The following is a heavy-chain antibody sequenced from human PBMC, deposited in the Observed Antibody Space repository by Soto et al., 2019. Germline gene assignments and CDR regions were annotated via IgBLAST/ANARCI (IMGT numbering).Heavy chain of an antibody. CDR1: GFSLTTSGVC. J-gene: IGHJ4*02. D-gene: IGHD3-3*01. V-gene: IGHV2-5*02. Sequence: QITLNESGPTQVNPRQTLTLTCTFSGFSLTTSGVCVGWIRQSPGKAPEWLALIYWDDDKRYSPSLKSRLTITKDTSKNQVVLTMADLDPADTATYYCAHRVLRTVFGLVTTTAIYFDFWGQGTPVAVSS. CDR3: AHRVLRTVFGLVTTTAIYFDF. CDR2: IYWDDDK.